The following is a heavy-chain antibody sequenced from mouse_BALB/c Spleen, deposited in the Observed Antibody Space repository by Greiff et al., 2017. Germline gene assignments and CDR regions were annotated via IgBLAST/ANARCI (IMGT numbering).Heavy chain of an antibody. CDR3: TRPYGNYRMDY. V-gene: IGHV1S81*02. CDR2: INPSNGGT. D-gene: IGHD2-10*02. J-gene: IGHJ4*01. CDR1: GYTFTSYY. Sequence: VQLQQSGAELVKPGASVKLSCKASGYTFTSYYMYWVKQRPGQGLEWIGEINPSNGGTNFNEKFKSKATLTVDKSSSTAYMQLSSLTSEDSAVYYCTRPYGNYRMDYWGQGTSVTVSS.